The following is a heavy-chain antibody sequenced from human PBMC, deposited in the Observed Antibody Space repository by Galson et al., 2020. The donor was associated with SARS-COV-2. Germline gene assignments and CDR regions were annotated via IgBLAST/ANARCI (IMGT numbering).Heavy chain of an antibody. CDR3: ATEKVPRECSVDNCYIYYYGMDV. J-gene: IGHJ6*02. D-gene: IGHD2-15*01. CDR2: IYYSGTT. V-gene: IGHV4-59*01. Sequence: SETLSLTCTVSGRSISSYYWSWIRQPPGKGLEWIGHIYYSGTTNYNPSFKSRVTISVDTSRNQFSLRLSSVTAADTAVYYCATEKVPRECSVDNCYIYYYGMDVWGQGTTVTVSS. CDR1: GRSISSYY.